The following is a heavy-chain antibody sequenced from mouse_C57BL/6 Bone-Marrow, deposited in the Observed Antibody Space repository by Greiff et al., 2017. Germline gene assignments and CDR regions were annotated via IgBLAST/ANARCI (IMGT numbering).Heavy chain of an antibody. J-gene: IGHJ2*01. CDR2: IDPSDSYT. Sequence: QVQLQQPGAELVMPGASVKLSCKASGYTFTSYWMHWVKQRPGQGLEWIGEIDPSDSYTNYNQKFKGKSTLTVDKSSSTAYMQLSSLTSEDSAVYYCARDTYYFDYWGQGTNLPGSS. CDR1: GYTFTSYW. V-gene: IGHV1-69*01. CDR3: ARDTYYFDY. D-gene: IGHD2-10*02.